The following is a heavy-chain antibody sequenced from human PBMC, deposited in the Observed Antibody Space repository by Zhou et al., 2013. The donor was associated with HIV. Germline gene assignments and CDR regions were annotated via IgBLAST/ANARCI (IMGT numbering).Heavy chain of an antibody. CDR1: GGSFSDSY. CDR2: INHSGST. CDR3: ARGPGNWGNYYYYMDV. V-gene: IGHV4-34*01. Sequence: VQLQQWGAGLLKPSETLSLTCAVYGGSFSDSYWTWIRQPPGKGLEWIGEINHSGSTNYNPSLKSRVTISVDTSKNQFSLKLSSVTAADTAVYYCARGPGNWGNYYYYMDVWGKGTNGHRLL. J-gene: IGHJ6*03. D-gene: IGHD7-27*01.